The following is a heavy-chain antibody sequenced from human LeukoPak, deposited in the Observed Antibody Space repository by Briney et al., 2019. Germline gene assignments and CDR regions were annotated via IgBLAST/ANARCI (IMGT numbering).Heavy chain of an antibody. J-gene: IGHJ2*01. CDR3: ARQAYGDYFDL. Sequence: GGSLRLSCAASGFTFSSYWMSWVRQAPGKGLEWVSVIYSGGSTYYADSVKGRFTISRDNSKNTLYLQMNSLRAEDTAVYYCARQAYGDYFDLWGRGTLVTVSS. D-gene: IGHD4-17*01. V-gene: IGHV3-66*04. CDR2: IYSGGST. CDR1: GFTFSSYW.